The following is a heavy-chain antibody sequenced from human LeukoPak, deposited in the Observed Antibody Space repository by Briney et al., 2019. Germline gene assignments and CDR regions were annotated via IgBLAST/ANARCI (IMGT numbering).Heavy chain of an antibody. J-gene: IGHJ4*02. CDR2: ISAYNGNT. CDR1: GYTFTSYG. Sequence: GASVKVSCKASGYTFTSYGISWVRQAPGQGLEWMGWISAYNGNTNYAQKLQGRVTMTTDTSTSTAYVELRSPRSDDTAVNYCARDPQLRTYYYDSSGYRFDYWGQGTLVTVSS. D-gene: IGHD3-22*01. V-gene: IGHV1-18*01. CDR3: ARDPQLRTYYYDSSGYRFDY.